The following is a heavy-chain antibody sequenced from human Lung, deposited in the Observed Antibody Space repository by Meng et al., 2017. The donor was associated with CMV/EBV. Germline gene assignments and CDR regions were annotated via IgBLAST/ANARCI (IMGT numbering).Heavy chain of an antibody. CDR1: EITFSDSG. V-gene: IGHV3-33*01. CDR2: VWYDGSRK. CDR3: ASEEGYGSGSYFGDY. Sequence: EITFSDSGMDRDRQAQGKGLEWEGIVWYDGSRKFYEDSVKGRFTISRDNYKNTLYLQMNNLSVEDMAVYYCASEEGYGSGSYFGDYWSQGTLVTVSS. J-gene: IGHJ4*02. D-gene: IGHD3-10*01.